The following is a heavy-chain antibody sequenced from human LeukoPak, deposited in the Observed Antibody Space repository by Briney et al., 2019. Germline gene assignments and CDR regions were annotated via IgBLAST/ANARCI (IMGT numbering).Heavy chain of an antibody. Sequence: GSLRLSCAASGNYWMHWVRQAPGKGLVWVSHINSDGSWTSYAGSVKGRFTISKDNAKNTVYLQKNSLRAEDTAVYYCVSFHETYWGRGTLVTVSS. J-gene: IGHJ4*02. CDR1: GNYW. CDR3: VSFHETY. V-gene: IGHV3-74*01. CDR2: INSDGSWT.